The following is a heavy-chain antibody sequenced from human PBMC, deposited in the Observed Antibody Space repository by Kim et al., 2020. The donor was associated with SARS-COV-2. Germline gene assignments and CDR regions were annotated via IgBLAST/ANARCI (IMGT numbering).Heavy chain of an antibody. V-gene: IGHV3-7*01. D-gene: IGHD3-22*01. CDR3: ARATIINYYDSSGYPNWFDP. Sequence: GGSLRLSCAASGFTFSSYWMSWVRQAPGKGLEWVANIKQDGIEKYYVDSVKGRFTISRDNAKNSLYLQMNSLRAEDTAVYYCARATIINYYDSSGYPNWFDPWGQGTLVTVSS. CDR1: GFTFSSYW. J-gene: IGHJ5*02. CDR2: IKQDGIEK.